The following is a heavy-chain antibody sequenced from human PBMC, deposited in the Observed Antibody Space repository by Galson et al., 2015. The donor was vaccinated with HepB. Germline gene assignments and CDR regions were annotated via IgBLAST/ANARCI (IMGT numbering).Heavy chain of an antibody. D-gene: IGHD6-13*01. CDR3: ARESGSSWYWGGFDP. CDR2: ISYDGSNK. CDR1: GFTFSSYA. J-gene: IGHJ5*02. Sequence: LRLSCAASGFTFSSYAMHWVRQAPGKGLEWVAVISYDGSNKYYADSVKGRFTISRDNSKNTLYLQMNSLRAEDTAVYYCARESGSSWYWGGFDPWGQGTLVTVSS. V-gene: IGHV3-30*04.